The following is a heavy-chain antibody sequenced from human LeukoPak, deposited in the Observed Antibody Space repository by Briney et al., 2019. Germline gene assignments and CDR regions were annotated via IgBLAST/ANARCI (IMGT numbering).Heavy chain of an antibody. D-gene: IGHD6-13*01. V-gene: IGHV3-23*01. Sequence: QPGGSLRLSCAASGFTFSSYAMSWVRQARGKGLEWVSAISGSGGSTYYADSVKGRFTISRDNSKNTLYLQMNSLRAEDTAVYYCAKNLVPPLGIAAAGHYSFDYWGQGTLVTVSS. CDR3: AKNLVPPLGIAAAGHYSFDY. CDR2: ISGSGGST. CDR1: GFTFSSYA. J-gene: IGHJ4*02.